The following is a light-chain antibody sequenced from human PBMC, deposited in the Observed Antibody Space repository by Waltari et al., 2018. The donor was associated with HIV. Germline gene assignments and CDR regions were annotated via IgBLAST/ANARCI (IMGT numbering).Light chain of an antibody. J-gene: IGKJ1*01. Sequence: DIVLTQSPDSLAVSLGERATIHCKASQSLLYNSNSKNYLSWYQQKPGQPPKLLIYWASTRESGVPDRVSGSGSGTDFTLTISGRQAEDVAVYYCHQYYTTPWAFGQGTKVEIK. CDR2: WAS. CDR1: QSLLYNSNSKNY. CDR3: HQYYTTPWA. V-gene: IGKV4-1*01.